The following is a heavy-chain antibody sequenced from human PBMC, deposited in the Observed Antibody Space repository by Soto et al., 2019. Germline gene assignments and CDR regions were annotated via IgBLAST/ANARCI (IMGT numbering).Heavy chain of an antibody. CDR3: VKSDNVDTAMGTPHADY. CDR2: ISSNGGST. CDR1: GFTFSSYA. D-gene: IGHD5-18*01. J-gene: IGHJ4*02. V-gene: IGHV3-64D*08. Sequence: PGGSLRLSCSASGFTFSSYAMHWVRQAPGKGLEYVSAISSNGGSTYYADSVKGRFTISRDNSKNTLYLQMSSLRAEDTAVYYCVKSDNVDTAMGTPHADYWGQGTLVTVSS.